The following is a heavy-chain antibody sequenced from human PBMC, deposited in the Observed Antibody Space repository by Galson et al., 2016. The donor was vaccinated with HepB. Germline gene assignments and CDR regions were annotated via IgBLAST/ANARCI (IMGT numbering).Heavy chain of an antibody. Sequence: SLRLSCAASGFTFSSYTMNWVRQAPGKGLEWVSTISSRSTTIYYTDSVKGRVTITRDNAKNSLYLEMNSLRAEDTAVYCCARGDDFKCDYWGQGTLLTVSS. J-gene: IGHJ4*02. CDR2: ISSRSTTI. CDR3: ARGDDFKCDY. CDR1: GFTFSSYT. D-gene: IGHD3-16*01. V-gene: IGHV3-48*01.